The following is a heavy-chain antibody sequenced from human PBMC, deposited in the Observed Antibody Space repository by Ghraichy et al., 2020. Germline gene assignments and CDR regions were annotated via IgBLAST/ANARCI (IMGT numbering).Heavy chain of an antibody. V-gene: IGHV4-59*01. Sequence: SQTLSLTCTVSGGSISSYYWSWIRQPPGKGLEWIGYIYYSGSTNYNPSLKSRVTISVDTSKNQFSLKLSSVTAVDTAVYYCARGEEVTYYYGSGSYLDHFQHWGQGTLVTVSS. CDR3: ARGEEVTYYYGSGSYLDHFQH. CDR1: GGSISSYY. J-gene: IGHJ1*01. D-gene: IGHD3-10*01. CDR2: IYYSGST.